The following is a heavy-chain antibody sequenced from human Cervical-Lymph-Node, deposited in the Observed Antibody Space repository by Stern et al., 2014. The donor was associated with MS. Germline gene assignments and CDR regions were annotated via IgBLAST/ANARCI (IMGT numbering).Heavy chain of an antibody. CDR1: GFTFSSYA. J-gene: IGHJ5*02. V-gene: IGHV3-23*04. D-gene: IGHD3-10*01. CDR2: ISGSGGST. CDR3: SKAPYASGSYHWFDP. Sequence: EVQLVESGGGLVQPGGSLRLSCAATGFTFSSYAMNWVRKAPGKGLEWVSGISGSGGSTDYADSVKGRFTISRDNSRNTLYLQMNSLIVEDTALYYCSKAPYASGSYHWFDPWGQGTLVTVSS.